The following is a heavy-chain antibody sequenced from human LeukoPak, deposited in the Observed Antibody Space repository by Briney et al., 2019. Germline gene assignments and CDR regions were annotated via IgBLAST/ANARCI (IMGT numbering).Heavy chain of an antibody. CDR3: ARDYYDSSGYWN. CDR1: GYTFTGYY. V-gene: IGHV1-2*02. D-gene: IGHD3-22*01. CDR2: INPNSGGT. J-gene: IGHJ4*02. Sequence: GASVKVSCKASGYTFTGYYMHRVRQAPGQGLEWMGWINPNSGGTNYAQKFQGRVTMTRDTSISTAYMELSRLRSDDTAVYYCARDYYDSSGYWNWGQGTLVTVSS.